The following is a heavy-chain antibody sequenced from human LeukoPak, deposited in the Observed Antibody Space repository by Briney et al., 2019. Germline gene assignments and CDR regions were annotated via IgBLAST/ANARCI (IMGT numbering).Heavy chain of an antibody. V-gene: IGHV3-7*01. Sequence: GGSLRLSCAASGFTFSTYWMTWVRQAPGKGLEWVANIKQDGSVKYYVDSVKGRFTISRDNAKNSLYLQMNSLRAEDTAVYYCAGGRDVYRYWGQGTLVTVSS. CDR2: IKQDGSVK. J-gene: IGHJ4*02. D-gene: IGHD5-24*01. CDR1: GFTFSTYW. CDR3: AGGRDVYRY.